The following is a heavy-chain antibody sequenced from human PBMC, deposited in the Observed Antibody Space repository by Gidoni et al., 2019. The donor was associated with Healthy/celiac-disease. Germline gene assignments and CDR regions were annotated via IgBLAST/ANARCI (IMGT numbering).Heavy chain of an antibody. Sequence: QVQLVQSGAEVKKPGSSAKVSCKASGGTFSSYTTSWVRQAPVQGLEWMGRIIPILGIANYAQKFQGRVTITADKSTSTAYMELSSLRSEDTAVYYCARDCSGGKGYWGQGTLVTVSS. D-gene: IGHD2-15*01. CDR1: GGTFSSYT. J-gene: IGHJ4*02. V-gene: IGHV1-69*08. CDR3: ARDCSGGKGY. CDR2: IIPILGIA.